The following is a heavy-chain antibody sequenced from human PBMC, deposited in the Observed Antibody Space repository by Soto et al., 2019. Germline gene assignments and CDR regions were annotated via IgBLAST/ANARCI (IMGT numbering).Heavy chain of an antibody. Sequence: QVQLVQSGAEVKKPGASVKASCKASGYTFTSYDINWVRQATGQGLEWMGWMNPNSGNTGYAQKFQGRVTMTRNTSISTAYMELSSLRSEDTAVYYCARWDYYGSGSYYDYYYGMDVWGQGTTVTVSS. CDR3: ARWDYYGSGSYYDYYYGMDV. J-gene: IGHJ6*02. D-gene: IGHD3-10*01. CDR1: GYTFTSYD. V-gene: IGHV1-8*01. CDR2: MNPNSGNT.